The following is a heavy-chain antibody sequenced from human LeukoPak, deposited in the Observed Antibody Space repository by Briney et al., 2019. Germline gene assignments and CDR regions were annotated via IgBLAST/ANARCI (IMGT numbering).Heavy chain of an antibody. D-gene: IGHD3-9*01. CDR2: IYTSGST. CDR1: GGSFSTYY. V-gene: IGHV4-4*07. Sequence: SETLSLTCTVSGGSFSTYYWSWIRQPAGKGLEWIGRIYTSGSTNYNPSLKSRLTMSVDTSKNHFSLKLSSVTAADTAVYYCARAISRRLDYWGQGTLVTVSS. J-gene: IGHJ4*02. CDR3: ARAISRRLDY.